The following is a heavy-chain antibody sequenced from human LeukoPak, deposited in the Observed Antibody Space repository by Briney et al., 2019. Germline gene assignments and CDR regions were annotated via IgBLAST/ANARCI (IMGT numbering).Heavy chain of an antibody. CDR3: ARVWYSSVLDY. Sequence: GRSLRLSCAASGFTFSSYAMHWVRQAPSKGLEWVAVISYDGSNKYYADSVKGRFTISRDNSKNTLYLQMSSLRAEDTAVYYCARVWYSSVLDYWGQGTLVTVSS. CDR2: ISYDGSNK. J-gene: IGHJ4*02. CDR1: GFTFSSYA. D-gene: IGHD6-19*01. V-gene: IGHV3-30-3*01.